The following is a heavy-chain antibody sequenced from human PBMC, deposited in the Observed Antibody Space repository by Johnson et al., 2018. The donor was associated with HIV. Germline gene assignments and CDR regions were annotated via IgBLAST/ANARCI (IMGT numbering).Heavy chain of an antibody. CDR1: GFTFDDYG. CDR2: ISGSGGST. Sequence: EVQLVESGGGLVQPGGSLRLSCAASGFTFDDYGMSWVRQAPGKGLEWVSVISGSGGSTYYADSVKGRFTISRDNSKNTLYLQMNSLRAEDTAVYYCARSGGYPNAFDMWGQGTMVSVSS. CDR3: ARSGGYPNAFDM. D-gene: IGHD6-13*01. V-gene: IGHV3-23*04. J-gene: IGHJ3*02.